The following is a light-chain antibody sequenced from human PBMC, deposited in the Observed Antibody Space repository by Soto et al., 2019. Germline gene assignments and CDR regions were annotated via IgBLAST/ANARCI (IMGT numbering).Light chain of an antibody. V-gene: IGKV3-15*01. Sequence: EIVMTQSPATLSVSPGERATLSCRASQSISSNLAWYQQKLGQAPRLLIYRASTRATGIPARFSGSGSGTEFTLTISSLQPGDFATYYCQQYRTYSFGQGSRVEIK. CDR1: QSISSN. CDR3: QQYRTYS. CDR2: RAS. J-gene: IGKJ1*01.